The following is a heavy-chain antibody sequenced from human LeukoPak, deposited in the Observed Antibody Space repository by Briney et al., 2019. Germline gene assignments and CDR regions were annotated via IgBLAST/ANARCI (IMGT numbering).Heavy chain of an antibody. CDR2: ISRNSRHV. CDR1: GFTFSDYS. Sequence: GGSLRLSCAASGFTFSDYSMNWVRQAPGKGLEWVSSISRNSRHVYYGGSVWGRFTISRDDAQNSLFLQMNSLRAEDMAVYYCVRDFMGMGGTTAYLYYWGQGTLVTVSS. V-gene: IGHV3-21*01. D-gene: IGHD1-26*01. CDR3: VRDFMGMGGTTAYLYY. J-gene: IGHJ4*02.